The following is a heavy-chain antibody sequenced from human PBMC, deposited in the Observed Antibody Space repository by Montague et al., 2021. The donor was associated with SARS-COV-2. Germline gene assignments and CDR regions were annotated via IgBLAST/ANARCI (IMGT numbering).Heavy chain of an antibody. Sequence: SETLSLTCSVSGDSMSSDRYYWGWIRQPPGKGLEWITCIFPAGDTYYXPSLKSRVTISLDTSKNQFSLNLDSATAADTAVYYCARQGLGFCNGGSCFSTLAFWGHGILVTVSS. J-gene: IGHJ4*01. CDR3: ARQGLGFCNGGSCFSTLAF. D-gene: IGHD2-15*01. V-gene: IGHV4-39*01. CDR2: IFPAGDT. CDR1: GDSMSSDRYY.